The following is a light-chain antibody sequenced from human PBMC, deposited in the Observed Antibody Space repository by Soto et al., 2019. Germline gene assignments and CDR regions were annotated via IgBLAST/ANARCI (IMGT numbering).Light chain of an antibody. CDR2: DTS. CDR3: QRRYNWSPVYT. CDR1: ESVSSF. V-gene: IGKV3-11*01. Sequence: EIVLTQSPATLSLSPGDTATLSCRASESVSSFLAWYQQRPGQAPRLLIHDTSNRATAIPDRFSGSGSGTDFTLTISSLEPEDFAVYYCQRRYNWSPVYTVGQGTKLEIK. J-gene: IGKJ2*01.